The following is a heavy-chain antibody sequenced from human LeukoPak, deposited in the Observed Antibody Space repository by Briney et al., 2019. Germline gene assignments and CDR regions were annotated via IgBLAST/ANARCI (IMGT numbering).Heavy chain of an antibody. J-gene: IGHJ5*02. V-gene: IGHV5-51*01. CDR3: ARGITMVRGVGENWFDP. CDR1: GYSFTSYW. CDR2: IYPGDSET. D-gene: IGHD3-10*01. Sequence: GESLKISCKGSGYSFTSYWIGWVRQIPGKVLAWMGIIYPGDSETRYSPSFQGQVTISADKSISTAYLQWSSLKASDTAMYYCARGITMVRGVGENWFDPWGQGTLVTVSS.